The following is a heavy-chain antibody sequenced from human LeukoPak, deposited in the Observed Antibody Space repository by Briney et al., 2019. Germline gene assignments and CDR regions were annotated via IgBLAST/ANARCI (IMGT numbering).Heavy chain of an antibody. CDR3: ARAFHPHYPPWFDP. CDR2: IYTSGST. CDR1: GGSISSYY. J-gene: IGHJ5*02. Sequence: SETLSLTCTVSGGSISSYYWSWIRQPAGKGLEWIGRIYTSGSTNYNPSLRSRVTMSVDTSKNQFSLKLSSVTAADTAVYYCARAFHPHYPPWFDPWGQGTLVTVSS. V-gene: IGHV4-4*07. D-gene: IGHD1-26*01.